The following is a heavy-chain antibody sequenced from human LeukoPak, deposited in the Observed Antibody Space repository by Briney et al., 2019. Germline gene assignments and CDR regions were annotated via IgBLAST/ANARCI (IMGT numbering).Heavy chain of an antibody. CDR3: ARDLTGYSSSSVGD. J-gene: IGHJ4*02. D-gene: IGHD6-13*01. V-gene: IGHV3-21*01. Sequence: PGGSLRLSCAASGFTFGSYTMNWVRQAPGKGLEWVASISGSGSYKYLVDSVKGRFTISRDNAKNSLFLQMNSLRAEDTAVYYCARDLTGYSSSSVGDWGQGALVTVSS. CDR2: ISGSGSYK. CDR1: GFTFGSYT.